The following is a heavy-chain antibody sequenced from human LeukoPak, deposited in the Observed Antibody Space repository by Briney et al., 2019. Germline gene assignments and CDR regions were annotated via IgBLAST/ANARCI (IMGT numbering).Heavy chain of an antibody. V-gene: IGHV4-38-2*02. D-gene: IGHD2-8*01. CDR2: IYHSGST. Sequence: SETLSLTCTVSGVSISSGYYWGWIRQPPGQGLEWIGSIYHSGSTYYNPSLKSRVTISVDTSKNQFSLKLSSVTAADTAVYYCARGIYCTNGVCYVFDYWGQGTLVTVSS. CDR1: GVSISSGYY. J-gene: IGHJ4*02. CDR3: ARGIYCTNGVCYVFDY.